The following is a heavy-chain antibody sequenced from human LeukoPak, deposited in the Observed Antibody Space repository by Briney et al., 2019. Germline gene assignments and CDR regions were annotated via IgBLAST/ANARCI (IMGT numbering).Heavy chain of an antibody. D-gene: IGHD3-22*01. Sequence: SGTLSLTCTVSGGSISSYYWGWIRQPPGKGLEWMGSIHYSGSTYNNPSLKRRVTISADTSKSQFSLQVSSGTAADTAIYYCARLLHDSRGYYYFDYWGQGTLVIVSS. CDR2: IHYSGST. CDR1: GGSISSYY. J-gene: IGHJ4*02. V-gene: IGHV4-39*01. CDR3: ARLLHDSRGYYYFDY.